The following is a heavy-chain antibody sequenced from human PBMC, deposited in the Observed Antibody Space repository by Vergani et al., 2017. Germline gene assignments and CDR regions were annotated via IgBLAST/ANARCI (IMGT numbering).Heavy chain of an antibody. J-gene: IGHJ4*02. CDR3: ARVPRFLGGTGGHFDY. CDR1: GGSISSGGYY. CDR2: IYYSGST. Sequence: QVQLQESGPGLVKPSQTLSLTCTVSGGSISSGGYYWSWIRQHPGKGLEWIGYIYYSGSTYSNPSLKRRVTISVDTSKNQFSLKLSSVAAAATAVYYCARVPRFLGGTGGHFDYWGQGTLVTVSS. V-gene: IGHV4-31*03. D-gene: IGHD2-15*01.